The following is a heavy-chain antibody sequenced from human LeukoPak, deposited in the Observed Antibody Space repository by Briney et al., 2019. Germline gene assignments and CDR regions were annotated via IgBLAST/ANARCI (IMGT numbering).Heavy chain of an antibody. Sequence: SETLSLTCTVSGGSISSSSYYWGWIRQPPGKGLEWIGSIYYSGSTNYNPSLKSRVTISVDTSKNQFSLKLSSVTAADTAVYYCATGSGSSGYYAFDYWGQGTLVTVSS. D-gene: IGHD3-22*01. CDR1: GGSISSSSYY. V-gene: IGHV4-39*07. CDR3: ATGSGSSGYYAFDY. CDR2: IYYSGST. J-gene: IGHJ4*02.